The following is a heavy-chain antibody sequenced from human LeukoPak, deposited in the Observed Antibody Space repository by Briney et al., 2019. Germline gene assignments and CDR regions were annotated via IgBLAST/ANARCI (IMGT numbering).Heavy chain of an antibody. J-gene: IGHJ4*02. V-gene: IGHV4-59*01. CDR3: ARGGYRSSWYYFDY. Sequence: SETLSLTCTVSGGSIRSYYWSWIRQPPGKGLEWIGYIYYSGSANYNPSLKSRVTISVDTSKNQFSLKLSSVTAADTAVYYCARGGYRSSWYYFDYWGQGTRVTVSS. D-gene: IGHD6-13*01. CDR1: GGSIRSYY. CDR2: IYYSGSA.